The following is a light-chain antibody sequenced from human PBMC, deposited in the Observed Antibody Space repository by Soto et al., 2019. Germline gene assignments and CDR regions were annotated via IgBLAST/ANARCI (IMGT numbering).Light chain of an antibody. Sequence: EIGLTQSPGTLSLSPGERATLSCRASQSINSRYLAWYQQKPGQAPELLIYGASSRATGIPDRFSGSGSGTDFHIHIRRREPEDVAVYYCQQFGSSPGFTFGPGTKVDIK. V-gene: IGKV3-20*01. J-gene: IGKJ3*01. CDR3: QQFGSSPGFT. CDR2: GAS. CDR1: QSINSRY.